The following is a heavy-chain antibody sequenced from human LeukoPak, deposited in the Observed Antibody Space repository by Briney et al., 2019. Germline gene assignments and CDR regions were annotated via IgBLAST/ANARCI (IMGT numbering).Heavy chain of an antibody. V-gene: IGHV1-69*05. Sequence: SVKVSCKASGGTFSSYAISWVRQALGQGLEWMGGIIPIFGTANYAQKFQGRVTITTDESTSTAYMELSSLRSEDTAVYYCARGPGSSSYYYYYYYMDVWGKGTTVTVSS. CDR1: GGTFSSYA. J-gene: IGHJ6*03. CDR2: IIPIFGTA. D-gene: IGHD6-6*01. CDR3: ARGPGSSSYYYYYYYMDV.